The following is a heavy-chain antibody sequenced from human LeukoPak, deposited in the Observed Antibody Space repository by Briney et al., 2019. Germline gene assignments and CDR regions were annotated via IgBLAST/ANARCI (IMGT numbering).Heavy chain of an antibody. J-gene: IGHJ4*02. Sequence: PGGSLRLSCAASGFTFSSYAMSWVRQAPGKGLEWVSAISGSGGSTYYADSVKGRFTISRDNSKNTLYLQMNSLRAEDTAVYYCARVLGYYYDSSGYYYGHWGQGTLVTVSS. CDR2: ISGSGGST. V-gene: IGHV3-23*01. D-gene: IGHD3-22*01. CDR1: GFTFSSYA. CDR3: ARVLGYYYDSSGYYYGH.